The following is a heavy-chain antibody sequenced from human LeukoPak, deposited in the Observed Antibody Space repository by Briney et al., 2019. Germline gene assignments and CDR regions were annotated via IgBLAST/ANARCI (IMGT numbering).Heavy chain of an antibody. J-gene: IGHJ5*02. CDR1: GDSISYFY. CDR2: IYNSGST. CDR3: ARDYDVLTAYPPTQLFDP. D-gene: IGHD3-9*01. Sequence: SETLSLTCSVSGDSISYFYWSWIRQAAGKGLEWIGRIYNSGSTDYNPSLKSRVTMSVDTSKNQFSLKLNSVTAADTAVYYCARDYDVLTAYPPTQLFDPWGQGTLVTVSS. V-gene: IGHV4-4*07.